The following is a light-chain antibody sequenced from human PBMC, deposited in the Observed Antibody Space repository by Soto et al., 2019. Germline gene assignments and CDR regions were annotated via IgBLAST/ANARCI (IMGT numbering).Light chain of an antibody. J-gene: IGLJ2*01. Sequence: QSALTQPASVSGSPGQSITISCTGTSSDVGSYNLVSWYQQHPGKAPKLMIYEGSKRPSGVSNRFSGSKSGNTPSLTISGLQAEDEADYYCCSYAASSTSLVVFGGGTKVTVL. V-gene: IGLV2-23*01. CDR1: SSDVGSYNL. CDR2: EGS. CDR3: CSYAASSTSLVV.